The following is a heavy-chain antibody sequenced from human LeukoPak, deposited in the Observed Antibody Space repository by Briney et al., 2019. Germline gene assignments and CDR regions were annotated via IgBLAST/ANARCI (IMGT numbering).Heavy chain of an antibody. J-gene: IGHJ4*02. CDR1: GYTVTALS. CDR2: FDPEDGET. D-gene: IGHD6-19*01. CDR3: ATDPAVARPNYFDY. Sequence: GASVKVSCKVAGYTVTALSMHWVRQAPGKGLEWMGGFDPEDGETIYAQKFQGRVTMTEDTSTDTAYMELSSLRSEDTAVYYCATDPAVARPNYFDYWGQGTLVTVSS. V-gene: IGHV1-24*01.